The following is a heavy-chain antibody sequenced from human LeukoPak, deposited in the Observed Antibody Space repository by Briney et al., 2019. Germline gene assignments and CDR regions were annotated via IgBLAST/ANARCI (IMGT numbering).Heavy chain of an antibody. CDR1: GGTFSSYA. J-gene: IGHJ5*02. V-gene: IGHV1-69*01. CDR3: ARDLGSSGYYFVNWFDP. CDR2: NIPIFGTA. Sequence: GSSVKVSCKASGGTFSSYAISWVRQAPGQGLEWMGGNIPIFGTANYAQKFQGRVTITADESTSTAYMELSSLRSEDTAVYYCARDLGSSGYYFVNWFDPWGQGTLVTVSS. D-gene: IGHD3-22*01.